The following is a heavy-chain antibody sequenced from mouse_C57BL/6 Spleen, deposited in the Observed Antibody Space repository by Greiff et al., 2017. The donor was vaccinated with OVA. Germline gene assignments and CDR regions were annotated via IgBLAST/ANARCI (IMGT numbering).Heavy chain of an antibody. CDR3: ARDRGDDEGYYFDY. J-gene: IGHJ2*01. Sequence: EVKVVESGGGLVKPGGSLKLSCAASGFTFSSYAMSWVRQTPEKRLEWVATISDGGSYTYYPDNVKGRFTISRDNAKNNLYLQMSHLKSEDTAMYYCARDRGDDEGYYFDYWGQGTTLTVSS. V-gene: IGHV5-4*01. D-gene: IGHD2-2*01. CDR1: GFTFSSYA. CDR2: ISDGGSYT.